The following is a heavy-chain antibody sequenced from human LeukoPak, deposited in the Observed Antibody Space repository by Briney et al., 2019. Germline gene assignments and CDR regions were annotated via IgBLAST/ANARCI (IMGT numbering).Heavy chain of an antibody. CDR3: GRDSGPHIAGAATDS. D-gene: IGHD6-13*01. J-gene: IGHJ5*02. V-gene: IGHV3-23*01. CDR1: GFPFSNYA. CDR2: ISGGGTAT. Sequence: QTGGSLRLSCAASGFPFSNYAMTWVRQAPGRGLEWVSVISGGGTATYYADSVKGRLTISRDNSKNTLYLQMNSLRADDTAIYYCGRDSGPHIAGAATDSWGQGTLVTVSS.